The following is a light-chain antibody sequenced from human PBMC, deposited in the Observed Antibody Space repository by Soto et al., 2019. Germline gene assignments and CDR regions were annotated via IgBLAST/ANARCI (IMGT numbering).Light chain of an antibody. Sequence: QSVLTQPASVSGSPGTSITISCTGTSSDVGGYNYVSWYQQHPGKAPKLMIYDVSNRPSGVSNRFSGSKSGNTASLTISGLQAEDEAVYYCSSYTSTFYVFGTGTKVTVL. CDR3: SSYTSTFYV. CDR2: DVS. CDR1: SSDVGGYNY. V-gene: IGLV2-14*01. J-gene: IGLJ1*01.